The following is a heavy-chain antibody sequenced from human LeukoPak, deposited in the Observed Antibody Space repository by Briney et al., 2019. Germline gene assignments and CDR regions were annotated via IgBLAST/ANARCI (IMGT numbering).Heavy chain of an antibody. CDR2: IWPDGSEE. CDR3: VRDPPGSGPALDAYDI. J-gene: IGHJ3*02. D-gene: IGHD3-10*01. Sequence: PGGSLRLSCGATGFPFSISGMHWVRQAPGKGLEWVAVIWPDGSEEYYADSVKGRFTISRDNSRAFLYLQMNDLRVGDTAVYYCVRDPPGSGPALDAYDIWGQGTMVTVTS. CDR1: GFPFSISG. V-gene: IGHV3-33*01.